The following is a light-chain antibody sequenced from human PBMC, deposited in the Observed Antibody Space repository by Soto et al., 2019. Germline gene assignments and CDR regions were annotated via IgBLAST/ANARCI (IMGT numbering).Light chain of an antibody. V-gene: IGKV3-20*01. Sequence: EIVLTQSPGTVSLSPGERATLSCRASQSVSSRNLAWYRQKPGQAPSLLIFGASNRATGIPDRFSGSGSGKDFTLTISRLENEDCAMNYCLRYGDSTPAYTFGKGTKLEIK. CDR2: GAS. CDR3: LRYGDSTPAYT. J-gene: IGKJ2*01. CDR1: QSVSSRN.